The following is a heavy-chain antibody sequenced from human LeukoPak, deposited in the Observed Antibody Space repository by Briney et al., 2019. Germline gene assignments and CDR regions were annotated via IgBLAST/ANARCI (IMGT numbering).Heavy chain of an antibody. J-gene: IGHJ4*02. Sequence: SVKVPCKASGGTFSSYAISWVRQAPGQGLEWMGGIIPIFGTANYAQKFQGRVTITADESTSTAYMELSSLRSEDTAVYYCARDARRITIFGVVTFFDYWGQGTLVTVSS. CDR3: ARDARRITIFGVVTFFDY. CDR1: GGTFSSYA. CDR2: IIPIFGTA. V-gene: IGHV1-69*13. D-gene: IGHD3-3*01.